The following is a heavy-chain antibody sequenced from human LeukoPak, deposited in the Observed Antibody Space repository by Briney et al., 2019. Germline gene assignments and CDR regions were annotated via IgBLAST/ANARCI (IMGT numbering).Heavy chain of an antibody. J-gene: IGHJ4*02. CDR1: GGSISSSNW. Sequence: SGTLSLTCAVSGGSISSSNWWSWVRPPPGKGLEWIGEIYHSGSTNYNPSLKSRVTISVDTSKNQFSLKLSSVTAADTAVYYCARLETSSGSLSYFDYWGQGTLVTVSS. CDR2: IYHSGST. D-gene: IGHD6-19*01. V-gene: IGHV4-4*02. CDR3: ARLETSSGSLSYFDY.